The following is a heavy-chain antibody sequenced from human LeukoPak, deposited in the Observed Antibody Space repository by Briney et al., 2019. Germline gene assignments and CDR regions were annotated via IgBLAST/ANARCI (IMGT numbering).Heavy chain of an antibody. CDR1: GISSNTDY. V-gene: IGHV4-34*01. CDR2: INHSGTT. CDR3: ARVNYGDLDY. D-gene: IGHD4-17*01. J-gene: IGHJ4*02. Sequence: PSETLSLTCGVHGISSNTDYWSWIRQPPGKGLEWIGEINHSGTTNYNPSLKSRATISIDTSKNQFFLKLSSVTAADAGVLYCARVNYGDLDYWGQGTLVTVSS.